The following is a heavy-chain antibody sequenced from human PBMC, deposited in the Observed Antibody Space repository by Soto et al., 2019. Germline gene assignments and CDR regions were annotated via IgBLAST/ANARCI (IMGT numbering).Heavy chain of an antibody. V-gene: IGHV1-46*01. D-gene: IGHD6-13*01. Sequence: ASVKVSCKASRYTFTSFNIHWVRQVPGQGLEWMGEINPSTGGTGYEQNFQGRITMTRDTSTSTVYVVLSSLRSADTAVYYCGRIAGPGLTYFDFWGQGTPVTVSS. J-gene: IGHJ4*02. CDR3: GRIAGPGLTYFDF. CDR1: RYTFTSFN. CDR2: INPSTGGT.